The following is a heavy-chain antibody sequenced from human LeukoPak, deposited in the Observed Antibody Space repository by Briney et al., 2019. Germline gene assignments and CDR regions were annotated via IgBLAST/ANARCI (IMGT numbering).Heavy chain of an antibody. Sequence: SETLSLTCTVSADSFSRSGFYWGWIRQPPGRGLDWIASIYYRGDTYYNPSLQSRVTISVDTPKSQFSLKLRSVTAADTAVYYCARQLGSSIEHWGQGTLVTVSS. CDR3: ARQLGSSIEH. V-gene: IGHV4-39*01. D-gene: IGHD6-6*01. J-gene: IGHJ1*01. CDR2: IYYRGDT. CDR1: ADSFSRSGFY.